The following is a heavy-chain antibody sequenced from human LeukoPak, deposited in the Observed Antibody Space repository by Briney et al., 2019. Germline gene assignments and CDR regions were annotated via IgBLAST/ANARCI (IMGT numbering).Heavy chain of an antibody. CDR1: GYTFTSYY. J-gene: IGHJ4*02. V-gene: IGHV1-46*01. CDR3: ARDHERNTVTFY. Sequence: ASVKVSCKASGYTFTSYYMHWVRQAPGQGLEWMGIINPSGGSTSYAQKFQGRVTMTRDTSTSTVYMELSGLRSEDTAVYYCARDHERNTVTFYWGQGTLVTVSS. D-gene: IGHD4-17*01. CDR2: INPSGGST.